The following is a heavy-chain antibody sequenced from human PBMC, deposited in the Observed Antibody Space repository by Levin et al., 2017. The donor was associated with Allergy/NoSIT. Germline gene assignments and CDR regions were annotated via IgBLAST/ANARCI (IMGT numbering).Heavy chain of an antibody. CDR3: AFRSAGRGHNWFHP. V-gene: IGHV2-5*02. D-gene: IGHD3-10*01. J-gene: IGHJ5*02. CDR2: IYWDDDQ. Sequence: SGPTLVKPTQTLTLTCSFSGFSLSTSKVGVGWIRQPPGKPLEWLGIIYWDDDQRYSPSLENRLTITKDTSKNQVVLTLTNTDPVDTGTYYCAFRSAGRGHNWFHPWGQGILVTVSS. CDR1: GFSLSTSKVG.